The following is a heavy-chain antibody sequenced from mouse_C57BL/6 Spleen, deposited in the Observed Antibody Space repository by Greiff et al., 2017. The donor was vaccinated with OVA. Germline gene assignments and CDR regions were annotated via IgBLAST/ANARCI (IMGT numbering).Heavy chain of an antibody. Sequence: EVMLVESGGGLVQPGGSLKLSCAASGFTFSDYYMYWVRQTPEKRLEWVAYISNGGGSTYYPDTVKGRFTISRDNAKNTLYLQMSRMKSEDTAMYYCARHGTMVTPFAYWGQGTLVTVSA. CDR3: ARHGTMVTPFAY. CDR1: GFTFSDYY. J-gene: IGHJ3*01. V-gene: IGHV5-12*01. D-gene: IGHD2-2*01. CDR2: ISNGGGST.